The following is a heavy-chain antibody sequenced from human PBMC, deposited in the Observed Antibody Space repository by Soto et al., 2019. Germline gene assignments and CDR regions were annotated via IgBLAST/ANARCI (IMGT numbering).Heavy chain of an antibody. Sequence: ASVKVSCKASGYTFTSYGISWVRQAPGQGLEWMGWISAYNGKANYAQKFQGRVTITTDKSTSTAYMELSSLRSEDTAVYYCARRWSDAFDIWGQGTMVTVSS. D-gene: IGHD2-15*01. CDR1: GYTFTSYG. J-gene: IGHJ3*02. CDR3: ARRWSDAFDI. V-gene: IGHV1-18*01. CDR2: ISAYNGKA.